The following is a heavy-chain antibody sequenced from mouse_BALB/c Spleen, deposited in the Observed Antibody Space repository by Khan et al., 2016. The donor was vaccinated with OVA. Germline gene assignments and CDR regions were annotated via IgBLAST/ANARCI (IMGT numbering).Heavy chain of an antibody. J-gene: IGHJ1*01. D-gene: IGHD1-1*01. V-gene: IGHV14-3*02. CDR2: IAPATGNT. Sequence: VQLQQSGAELVKPGASVKLSCTASGFTIKDTYLHWVKQRPEQGLEWIGRIAPATGNTQYDPKFKGKATITSDTSSNTSYLQLNSLTSEDTAVYYCARPSYCPRDFEVWGAGTTVTVSS. CDR1: GFTIKDTY. CDR3: ARPSYCPRDFEV.